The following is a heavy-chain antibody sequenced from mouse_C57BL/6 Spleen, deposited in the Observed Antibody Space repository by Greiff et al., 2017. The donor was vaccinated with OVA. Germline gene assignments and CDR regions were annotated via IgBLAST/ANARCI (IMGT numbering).Heavy chain of an antibody. CDR3: ARESLFITTVVATFDY. CDR2: IYPGSGST. J-gene: IGHJ2*01. Sequence: QVQLQQPGAELVKPGASVKMSCKASGYTFTSYWITWVKQRPGQGLEWIGDIYPGSGSTNYNEKFKSKATLTVDTSSSTAYMQLSSLTSEDSAVYYCARESLFITTVVATFDYWGQGTTLTVSS. CDR1: GYTFTSYW. D-gene: IGHD1-1*01. V-gene: IGHV1-55*01.